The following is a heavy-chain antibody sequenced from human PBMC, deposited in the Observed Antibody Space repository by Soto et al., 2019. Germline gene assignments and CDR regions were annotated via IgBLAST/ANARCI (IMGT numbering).Heavy chain of an antibody. J-gene: IGHJ6*02. CDR1: GGSISSGGSS. CDR3: ARTRGYYDFPRIYYYAMDV. V-gene: IGHV4-30-2*01. Sequence: PSETLSLTCAVSGGSISSGGSSWTWIRQPPGKGLEWIGYIYHSGSTYYNPSLKSRVTISVDRSKNQFSLKLTSVTAADTAVYYCARTRGYYDFPRIYYYAMDVWGQGTTVTVSS. CDR2: IYHSGST. D-gene: IGHD3-3*01.